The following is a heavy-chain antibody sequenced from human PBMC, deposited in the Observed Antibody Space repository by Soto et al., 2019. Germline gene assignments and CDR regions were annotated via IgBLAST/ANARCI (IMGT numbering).Heavy chain of an antibody. D-gene: IGHD3-3*01. CDR2: INPSGGST. J-gene: IGHJ6*02. Sequence: GASVKVSCKASGYTFTSYYMHWVRQAPGQGLEWMGIINPSGGSTSYAQKFQGRVTMTRDTSTSTVYMELSSLRSEDTAVYYCARDPTGFWSGYPHAYYGMDVWGQGTTVTVSS. CDR1: GYTFTSYY. V-gene: IGHV1-46*01. CDR3: ARDPTGFWSGYPHAYYGMDV.